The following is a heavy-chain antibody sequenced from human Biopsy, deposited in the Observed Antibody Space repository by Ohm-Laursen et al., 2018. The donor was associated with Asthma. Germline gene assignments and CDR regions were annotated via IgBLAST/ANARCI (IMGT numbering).Heavy chain of an antibody. CDR1: GFTFDDYA. J-gene: IGHJ4*02. CDR2: ISWNSGSI. D-gene: IGHD1-26*01. CDR3: AKGEWELLEANFDY. Sequence: SLRLSCAASGFTFDDYAMHWVRQAPGKGLEWVSGISWNSGSIDYADSAKGRFTISRDNAKNSLYLQMNSLRAEDTALYYCAKGEWELLEANFDYWGQGTLVTVSS. V-gene: IGHV3-9*01.